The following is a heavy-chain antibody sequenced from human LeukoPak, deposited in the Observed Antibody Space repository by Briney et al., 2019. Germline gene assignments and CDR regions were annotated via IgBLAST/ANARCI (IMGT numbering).Heavy chain of an antibody. D-gene: IGHD2-2*01. V-gene: IGHV4-34*01. CDR1: GGSISSYY. CDR3: ARRAVVPAAPIDY. J-gene: IGHJ4*02. Sequence: SETLSLTCTVSGGSISSYYWSWIRQPPGKGLEWIGEINHSGSTNYNPSLKSRVTISVDTSKNQFSLKLSSVTAADTAVYYCARRAVVPAAPIDYWGQGTLVTVSS. CDR2: INHSGST.